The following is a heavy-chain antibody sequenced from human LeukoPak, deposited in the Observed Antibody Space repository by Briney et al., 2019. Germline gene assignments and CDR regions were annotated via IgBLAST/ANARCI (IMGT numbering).Heavy chain of an antibody. V-gene: IGHV3-23*01. CDR1: GFTFINYA. J-gene: IGHJ4*02. CDR2: VSGPGTTT. CDR3: ATRRSGNYFATFDY. D-gene: IGHD3-22*01. Sequence: AGGSLRLSCEASGFTFINYAMNWVCQAPEKGLEWVSTVSGPGTTTYYADSVKGRFTVSRDNSKNTVFLQMDSLRAEDTAVYYCATRRSGNYFATFDYWGQGILVTVSS.